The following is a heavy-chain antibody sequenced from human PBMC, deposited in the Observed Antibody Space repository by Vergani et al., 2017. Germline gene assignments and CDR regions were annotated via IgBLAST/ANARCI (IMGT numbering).Heavy chain of an antibody. CDR2: IYYSGST. CDR1: GGSISSSSYY. Sequence: QVQLQESGPGLVKPSETLSLTCTVSGGSISSSSYYWGWIRQPPGKGLEWIGSIYYSGSTYYNPSRKSRVTISVDTSKNQFSLKLSSVTAADTAVYYCARGAGSSGYYTRRYYYYYYMDVWGKGTTVTVSS. J-gene: IGHJ6*03. V-gene: IGHV4-39*07. CDR3: ARGAGSSGYYTRRYYYYYYMDV. D-gene: IGHD3-22*01.